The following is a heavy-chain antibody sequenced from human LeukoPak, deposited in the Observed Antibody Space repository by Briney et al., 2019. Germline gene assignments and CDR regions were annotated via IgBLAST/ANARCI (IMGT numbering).Heavy chain of an antibody. D-gene: IGHD6-19*01. J-gene: IGHJ5*02. Sequence: SETLSLTCTVSGGSISSYYWSWIRQPPGKGLEWIGYIYYSGSTNYNPSLTSRVTISVDTSKNQFSLNLSSVTAADTAGYYCARAPMHSSGWYGWFDPWGRATLVTVSS. CDR3: ARAPMHSSGWYGWFDP. CDR2: IYYSGST. CDR1: GGSISSYY. V-gene: IGHV4-59*01.